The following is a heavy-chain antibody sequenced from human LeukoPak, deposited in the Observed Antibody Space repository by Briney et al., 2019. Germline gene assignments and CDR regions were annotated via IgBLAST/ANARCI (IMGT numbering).Heavy chain of an antibody. V-gene: IGHV1-69*05. CDR1: GGTFGSYA. J-gene: IGHJ6*03. CDR3: ASQYSSSWYGNYYYYMDV. CDR2: IIPIFGTA. Sequence: ASVKVSCKASGGTFGSYAISWVRQAPGQGLEWMGGIIPIFGTANYAQKFQGRVTITTDESTSTAYMELSSLRSEDTAVYYCASQYSSSWYGNYYYYMDVWGKGTTVTVSS. D-gene: IGHD6-13*01.